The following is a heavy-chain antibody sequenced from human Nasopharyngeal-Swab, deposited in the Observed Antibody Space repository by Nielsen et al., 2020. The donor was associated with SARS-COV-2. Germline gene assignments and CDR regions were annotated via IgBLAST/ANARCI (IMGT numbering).Heavy chain of an antibody. CDR3: ARAAAIGYGYYYYYMDV. J-gene: IGHJ6*03. Sequence: ASVKVSCKASGYTFTSYGISWVRQAPGQGLEWMGWISAYNGNTNYAQKLQGRVTMTTDTSTSTAYMELRSLRSDDTAVYYCARAAAIGYGYYYYYMDVWGKGTTVTVSS. D-gene: IGHD3-10*01. V-gene: IGHV1-18*01. CDR1: GYTFTSYG. CDR2: ISAYNGNT.